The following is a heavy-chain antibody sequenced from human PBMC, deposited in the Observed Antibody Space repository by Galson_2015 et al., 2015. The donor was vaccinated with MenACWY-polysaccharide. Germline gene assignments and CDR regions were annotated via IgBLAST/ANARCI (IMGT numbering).Heavy chain of an antibody. J-gene: IGHJ4*02. CDR2: MYSGGFT. Sequence: SLRLSRAASGFNVGGLYMSWVRQAPGKRPEWVSIMYSGGFTEYEDSVKGRFTISRDISKNTVYLQMNSLKVEDTAVYYCARGAQRFFDYWGQGRLVTVSA. CDR1: GFNVGGLY. V-gene: IGHV3-53*01. CDR3: ARGAQRFFDY.